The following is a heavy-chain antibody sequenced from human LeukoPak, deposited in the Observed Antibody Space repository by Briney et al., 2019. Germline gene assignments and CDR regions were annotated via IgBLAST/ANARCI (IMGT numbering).Heavy chain of an antibody. D-gene: IGHD3-22*01. V-gene: IGHV4-34*01. CDR3: GRAGYYDSRVSVFDI. J-gene: IGHJ3*02. Sequence: SETLSLTCAVYGGSFSGYYWSWIRQPPGKGLEWIGEINHSGSTNYNPSLKSRVTISVDTSKNQFSLKLSSVTAADTAVYYCGRAGYYDSRVSVFDIWGKGTMVTVSS. CDR1: GGSFSGYY. CDR2: INHSGST.